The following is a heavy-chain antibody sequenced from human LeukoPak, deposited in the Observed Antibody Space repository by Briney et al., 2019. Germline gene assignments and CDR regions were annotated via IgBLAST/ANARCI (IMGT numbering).Heavy chain of an antibody. Sequence: GGSLRLSCAVSGFTFSSYAMNWVRQAPGKGLEWVSAISDTGGDAYYADSVKGRFTISRDNSKNTLFLEMNSLRAEDTGVYYCAKGPVTGYTTSFLGYWGQGTLVTVSS. CDR1: GFTFSSYA. J-gene: IGHJ4*02. V-gene: IGHV3-23*01. D-gene: IGHD3-3*02. CDR3: AKGPVTGYTTSFLGY. CDR2: ISDTGGDA.